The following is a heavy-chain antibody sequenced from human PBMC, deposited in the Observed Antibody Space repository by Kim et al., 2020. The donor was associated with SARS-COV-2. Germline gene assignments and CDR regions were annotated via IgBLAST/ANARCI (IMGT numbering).Heavy chain of an antibody. V-gene: IGHV1-69*13. CDR1: GGTFSSYA. D-gene: IGHD3-9*01. J-gene: IGHJ4*02. CDR3: ASPSGPYYDILTGYFPFDY. Sequence: SVKVSCKASGGTFSSYAISWVRQAPGQGLEWMGGIIPIFGTANYAQKFQGRVTITSDESTSTAYMELSSLRSEDTAVYYCASPSGPYYDILTGYFPFDYWGQGTLVTVSS. CDR2: IIPIFGTA.